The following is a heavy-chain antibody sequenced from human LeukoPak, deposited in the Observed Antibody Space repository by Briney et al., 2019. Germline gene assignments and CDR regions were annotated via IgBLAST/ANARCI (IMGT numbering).Heavy chain of an antibody. J-gene: IGHJ4*02. CDR1: GFTVSSNY. D-gene: IGHD3-10*01. CDR3: AKDDNYYGSGSPPTGG. V-gene: IGHV3-53*01. CDR2: IYSGGST. Sequence: GGSLRLSCAASGFTVSSNYMSWVRQAPGKGLEWVSVIYSGGSTYYADSVKGRFTISRDNSKNTLYLQMNSLRAEDTAVYYCAKDDNYYGSGSPPTGGWGQGTLVTVSS.